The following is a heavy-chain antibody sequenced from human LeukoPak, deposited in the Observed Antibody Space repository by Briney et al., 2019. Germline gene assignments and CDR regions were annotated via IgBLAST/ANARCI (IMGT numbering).Heavy chain of an antibody. CDR2: IYTSGST. D-gene: IGHD3-22*01. J-gene: IGHJ3*02. CDR3: ARGKDYYDSSGYYRENAFDI. Sequence: PSETLSLTCTVSGGSISSYYWSWIRQPAGKGLEWIGRIYTSGSTNYNPSLKSRVTISVDTSKNQFSLKLSSVTAADTAVYYCARGKDYYDSSGYYRENAFDIWGQGTMVTVSS. V-gene: IGHV4-4*07. CDR1: GGSISSYY.